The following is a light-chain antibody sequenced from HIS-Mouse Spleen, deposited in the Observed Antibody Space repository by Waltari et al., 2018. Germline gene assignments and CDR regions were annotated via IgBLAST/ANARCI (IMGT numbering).Light chain of an antibody. J-gene: IGLJ2*01. CDR1: SSDVGSYNR. CDR2: EVR. V-gene: IGLV2-18*01. Sequence: QSALTQPPSVSGSPGQSVTISCTGTSSDVGSYNRVSWYQQPPGPAPKLMIYEVRHRTAGVPDCFSGSKSGNTASLTISGLQAEDEADYYCSLYTSSSTLVFGGGTKLTVL. CDR3: SLYTSSSTLV.